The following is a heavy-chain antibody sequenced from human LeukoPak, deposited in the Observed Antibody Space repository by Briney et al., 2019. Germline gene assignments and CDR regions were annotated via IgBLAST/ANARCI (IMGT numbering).Heavy chain of an antibody. CDR1: GCSISSYY. CDR3: ARGNYGDYFDY. CDR2: IYYSGST. Sequence: SETLTLTCTASGCSISSYYWSWIRQPPGKGLEWIGYIYYSGSTNYNPSLKSRVTISVDTSKNQFSLKLSSVTAADTGVYYCARGNYGDYFDYWGQGTLVTVSS. J-gene: IGHJ4*02. V-gene: IGHV4-59*08. D-gene: IGHD4-17*01.